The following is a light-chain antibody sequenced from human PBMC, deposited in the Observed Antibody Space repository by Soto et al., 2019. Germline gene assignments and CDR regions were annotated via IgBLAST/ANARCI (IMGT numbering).Light chain of an antibody. CDR1: SYNIGNNA. J-gene: IGLJ3*02. V-gene: IGLV1-44*01. Sequence: QSVLTQPPSASGTPGQRVTISCSGSSYNIGNNAVNWYQQFPETAPKLLIYDNIQRPSSVPDRFSGSKSGTSASLAISGLQSEDEADYYCAAWGDNLNGWVFGGGTKLTVL. CDR2: DNI. CDR3: AAWGDNLNGWV.